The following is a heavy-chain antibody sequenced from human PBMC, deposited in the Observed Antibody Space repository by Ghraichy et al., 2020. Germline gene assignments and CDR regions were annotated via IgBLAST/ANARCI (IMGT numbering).Heavy chain of an antibody. Sequence: SETLSLTCAVYGGSFSGYYWSWIRQPPGKGLEWIGEINHSGSTNYNPSLKSRVTISVDTSKNQFSLKLSSVTAAYTAVYYCARERGYCSGGSCYPWFDPWGQGTLVTVSS. CDR1: GGSFSGYY. V-gene: IGHV4-34*01. D-gene: IGHD2-15*01. J-gene: IGHJ5*02. CDR3: ARERGYCSGGSCYPWFDP. CDR2: INHSGST.